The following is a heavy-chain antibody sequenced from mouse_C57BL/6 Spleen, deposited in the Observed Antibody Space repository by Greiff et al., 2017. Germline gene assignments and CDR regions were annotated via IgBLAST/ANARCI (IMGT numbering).Heavy chain of an antibody. CDR2: IYPGNSDT. Sequence: VQLQQSGTVLARPGASVKMSCKTSGYTFTSYWMHWVKQRPGQGLEWIGAIYPGNSDTSYNQKFKGKAKLTAVTSASTAYMELSSLTNEDSAVYYCTRGITTVVEDYYAMDYWGQGTSVTVSS. J-gene: IGHJ4*01. D-gene: IGHD1-1*01. V-gene: IGHV1-5*01. CDR1: GYTFTSYW. CDR3: TRGITTVVEDYYAMDY.